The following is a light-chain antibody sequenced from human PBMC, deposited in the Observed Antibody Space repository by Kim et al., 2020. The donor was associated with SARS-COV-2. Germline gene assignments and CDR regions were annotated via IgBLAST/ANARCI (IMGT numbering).Light chain of an antibody. J-gene: IGLJ3*02. CDR3: MIWPTSDSGV. V-gene: IGLV5-37*01. CDR2: YYSDSNK. CDR1: SDINVDHCN. Sequence: CTLPSDINVDHCNIYWYQQKPGSPPRYLLYYYSDSNKGQGSGVPSRFSGSKDASANTGILLISGLQSEDEADYDCMIWPTSDSGVFGGGTQLTVL.